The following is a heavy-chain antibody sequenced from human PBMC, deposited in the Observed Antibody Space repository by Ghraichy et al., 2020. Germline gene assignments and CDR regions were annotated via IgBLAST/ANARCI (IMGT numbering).Heavy chain of an antibody. Sequence: GSLSLTCTVSGGSISSSSYYWGWIRQPPGKGLEWIGSIYYSGSTYYNPSLKSRVTISVDTSKNQFSLKLSSVTAADTAVYYCARLQDIAAAGEYYFDYWGQGTLVTVSS. V-gene: IGHV4-39*01. J-gene: IGHJ4*02. CDR2: IYYSGST. CDR1: GGSISSSSYY. D-gene: IGHD6-13*01. CDR3: ARLQDIAAAGEYYFDY.